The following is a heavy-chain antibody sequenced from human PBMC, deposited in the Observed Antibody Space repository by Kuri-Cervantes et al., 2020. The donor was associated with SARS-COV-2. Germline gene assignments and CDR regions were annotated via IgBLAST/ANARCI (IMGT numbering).Heavy chain of an antibody. D-gene: IGHD3-3*01. J-gene: IGHJ4*02. Sequence: SVKVSCKPSGYTFTSYAISWVRQAPGQGLEWMGGIIPIFGTANYAQKFQGSVTNTTDESTSTAYMEVSSLRSEDTAVYYCASGGYYYCWSGYYPFDYWGQGTLVTVSS. V-gene: IGHV1-69*05. CDR1: GYTFTSYA. CDR3: ASGGYYYCWSGYYPFDY. CDR2: IIPIFGTA.